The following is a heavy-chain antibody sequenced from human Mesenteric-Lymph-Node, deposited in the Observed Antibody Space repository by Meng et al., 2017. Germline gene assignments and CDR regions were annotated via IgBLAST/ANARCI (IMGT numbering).Heavy chain of an antibody. Sequence: AQLQVSGPALVKPSQTLSPTCAVTHGYTSSGVYSCSLIRQPPGKGLEWIGHIYYSGSTNYNPSLKTRFTISVDTSKNQFSLKLSSVTATDTAGYYCPRQSSYFDYWGQGTLVTVSS. J-gene: IGHJ4*02. CDR1: HGYTSSGVYS. CDR2: IYYSGST. V-gene: IGHV4-30-4*07. CDR3: PRQSSYFDY.